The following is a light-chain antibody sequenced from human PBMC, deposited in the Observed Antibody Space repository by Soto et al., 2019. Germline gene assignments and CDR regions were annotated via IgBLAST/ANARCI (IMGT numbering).Light chain of an antibody. CDR1: QDIGTK. CDR3: KQYKNWPPFT. Sequence: EIVMTQSPATLSVSPGERATLSCRASQDIGTKLAWYQQKPAQSPRLVIYDTSTRATGIPARFSGSGSGTEFTLTISSLQSEDFAVYYCKQYKNWPPFTFGQGTRLEIK. J-gene: IGKJ5*01. CDR2: DTS. V-gene: IGKV3-15*01.